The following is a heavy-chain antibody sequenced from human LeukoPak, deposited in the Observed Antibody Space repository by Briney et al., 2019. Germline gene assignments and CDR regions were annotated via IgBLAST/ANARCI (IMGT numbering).Heavy chain of an antibody. D-gene: IGHD1-26*01. Sequence: ASVKVSCKAPGYSITSYYMHWVRLAPGQGLERMGIINPSGGSTSYAQKFQGRVTMTRDTSTSTVYMELSSLRSEDTAVYYCATGSWDMVDFDYWGQGTLVTVSS. CDR3: ATGSWDMVDFDY. V-gene: IGHV1-46*01. CDR1: GYSITSYY. J-gene: IGHJ4*02. CDR2: INPSGGST.